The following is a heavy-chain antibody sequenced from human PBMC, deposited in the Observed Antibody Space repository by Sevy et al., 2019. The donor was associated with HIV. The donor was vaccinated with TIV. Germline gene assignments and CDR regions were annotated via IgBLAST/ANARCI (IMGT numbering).Heavy chain of an antibody. D-gene: IGHD6-6*01. V-gene: IGHV4-59*01. CDR1: GDSISSYY. J-gene: IGHJ4*02. CDR3: ARACGQSTSSRYFDF. CDR2: IHYSGST. Sequence: SETLSLTCTVSGDSISSYYWSWMRQPPGKGLEWIGYIHYSGSTNYNPSLKSRVTISVDTSKSRFSLNLNSVTAADTAGYFCARACGQSTSSRYFDFWGQGTLVTVSS.